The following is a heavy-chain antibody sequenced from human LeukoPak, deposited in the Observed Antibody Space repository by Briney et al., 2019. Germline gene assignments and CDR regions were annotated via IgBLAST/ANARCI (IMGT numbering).Heavy chain of an antibody. V-gene: IGHV4-30-4*01. D-gene: IGHD6-19*01. CDR3: AGEKYSSGWFFDY. CDR1: GGSISSGDYY. CDR2: IYYSGST. J-gene: IGHJ4*02. Sequence: SQTLFLACTVSGGSISSGDYYWSWIRQPPGKGLEWIGYIYYSGSTYYNPSLKSRVTISVDTSKNQFSLKLSSVTAADTAVYYCAGEKYSSGWFFDYWGQGTLVTVSS.